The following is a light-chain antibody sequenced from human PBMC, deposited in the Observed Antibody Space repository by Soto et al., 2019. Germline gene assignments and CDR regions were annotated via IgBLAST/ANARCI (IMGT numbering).Light chain of an antibody. Sequence: HSVLTQPASVSGSPGQSITISCTGTSGDVGGYNYVSWYQQHPGRAPKLMIYDVSNRPSGISTRFSGSKSGNTASLTISGLQTEDEADYYCSSYTSSRTLAAFGGGTKLTVL. J-gene: IGLJ2*01. CDR3: SSYTSSRTLAA. CDR2: DVS. CDR1: SGDVGGYNY. V-gene: IGLV2-14*01.